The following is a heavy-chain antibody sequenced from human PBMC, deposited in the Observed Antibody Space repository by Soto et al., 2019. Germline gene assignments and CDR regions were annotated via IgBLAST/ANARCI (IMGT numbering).Heavy chain of an antibody. J-gene: IGHJ1*01. CDR2: VNPNSGET. CDR3: SDCCGP. V-gene: IGHV1-8*01. CDR1: GHSLNKYD. D-gene: IGHD2-21*01. Sequence: ASVKVSCKASGHSLNKYDINWVRQAPGQGLEWMGWVNPNSGETGFAQKFQGRITMTRNTSINTVYMELRSLRSDDTAVYFCSDCCGPWGQGTLGAVSS.